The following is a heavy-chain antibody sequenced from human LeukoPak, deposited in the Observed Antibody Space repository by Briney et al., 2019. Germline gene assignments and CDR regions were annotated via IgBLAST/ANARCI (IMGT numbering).Heavy chain of an antibody. Sequence: PGGSLRLSCAASGFTFSSYAMSWVRQAPGKGLEWVSAISGSGGSTYYADSVKGRFTISRDNSKNTLYLQMNSLRAEDTAVYYCARDLKAAVSGSYYNGYGMDVWGQGTTVTVSS. CDR2: ISGSGGST. J-gene: IGHJ6*02. D-gene: IGHD3-10*01. V-gene: IGHV3-23*01. CDR1: GFTFSSYA. CDR3: ARDLKAAVSGSYYNGYGMDV.